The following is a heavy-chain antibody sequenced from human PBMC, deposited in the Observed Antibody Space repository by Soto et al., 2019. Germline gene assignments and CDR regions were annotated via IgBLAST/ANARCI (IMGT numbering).Heavy chain of an antibody. CDR3: ARDLWGYCGTDCYPRDV. CDR1: GGSISGYY. CDR2: MYNTGST. J-gene: IGHJ6*02. Sequence: SETLSLTCTVSGGSISGYYWSWIRQPPGKGLEWIGYMYNTGSTVYNPSFKSRVTISVDTSKNQFSLKLNSVTAADTAVYYCARDLWGYCGTDCYPRDVWGQGTTVTVSS. V-gene: IGHV4-59*01. D-gene: IGHD2-21*02.